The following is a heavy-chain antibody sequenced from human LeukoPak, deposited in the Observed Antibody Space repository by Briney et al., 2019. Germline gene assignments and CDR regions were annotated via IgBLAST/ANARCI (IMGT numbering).Heavy chain of an antibody. CDR2: IYPGDSNT. J-gene: IGHJ4*02. D-gene: IGHD5-12*01. V-gene: IGHV5-51*01. Sequence: GESLKISCEGSGYSFTSYWSCWVRQMPGKGLEWMGIIYPGDSNTRYSPSFQGQVTISADKSISTAYLQWSSLKASDTAMYYCARRQAVATVGEFDYWGQGTLVTVSS. CDR3: ARRQAVATVGEFDY. CDR1: GYSFTSYW.